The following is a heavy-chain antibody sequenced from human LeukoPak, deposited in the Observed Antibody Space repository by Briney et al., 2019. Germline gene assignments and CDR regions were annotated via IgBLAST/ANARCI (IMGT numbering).Heavy chain of an antibody. Sequence: ASVMVSCTASDYTFTNYGISWLRQAPGQGHEWMGWISAYNGNTNYAQKFQGRVTMTTDTSTSTACMELRSLRSDDTAVYYCSRDTDYYDSSGRHTNWFDPWGQGTLVTVSS. D-gene: IGHD3-22*01. V-gene: IGHV1-18*01. CDR1: DYTFTNYG. CDR2: ISAYNGNT. J-gene: IGHJ5*02. CDR3: SRDTDYYDSSGRHTNWFDP.